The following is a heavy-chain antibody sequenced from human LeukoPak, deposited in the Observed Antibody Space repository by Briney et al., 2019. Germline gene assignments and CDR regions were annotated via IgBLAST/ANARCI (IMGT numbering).Heavy chain of an antibody. J-gene: IGHJ5*02. D-gene: IGHD2-15*01. CDR1: GYTFTNYA. V-gene: IGHV1-46*01. CDR3: ARDNSGGSTWWFDP. Sequence: ASVKVSCKASGYTFTNYALNWVRQAPGQGLEWMGIINPSGSYTSYAQKFQGRVTMTRDTSTSTVYMELSSLRSEDTAVYYCARDNSGGSTWWFDPWGQGTLVTVSS. CDR2: INPSGSYT.